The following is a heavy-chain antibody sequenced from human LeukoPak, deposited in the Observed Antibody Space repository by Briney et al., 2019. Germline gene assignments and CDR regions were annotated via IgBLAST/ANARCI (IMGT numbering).Heavy chain of an antibody. D-gene: IGHD1-26*01. CDR3: ARAVGSSESNWFDP. J-gene: IGHJ5*02. CDR1: GGSISSGNYY. Sequence: SETLSLTCTVSGGSISSGNYYWSWIRQPAGKGLEWIGRIYATGSTNYNPSLKSRVTISVDTSKTRFSLKLSSVTAADTAVYYCARAVGSSESNWFDPWGQGTLATVSS. CDR2: IYATGST. V-gene: IGHV4-61*02.